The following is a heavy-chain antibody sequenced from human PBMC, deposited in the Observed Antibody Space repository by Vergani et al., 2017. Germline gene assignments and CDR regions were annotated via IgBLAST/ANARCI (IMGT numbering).Heavy chain of an antibody. D-gene: IGHD3-16*01. CDR2: IYNSGNG. Sequence: QMQLQESGPGLVKASETLFLTCTVSGDSIISRSYYWGWIRQPPGKGLEWIGRIYNSGNGDSSSSLKSRVTISADTSKNQFSLRLTSVTAADTAVYYCASGKYYSDSTSHFRGRYFDVWGRGTLVTVPS. V-gene: IGHV4-39*01. J-gene: IGHJ2*01. CDR3: ASGKYYSDSTSHFRGRYFDV. CDR1: GDSIISRSYY.